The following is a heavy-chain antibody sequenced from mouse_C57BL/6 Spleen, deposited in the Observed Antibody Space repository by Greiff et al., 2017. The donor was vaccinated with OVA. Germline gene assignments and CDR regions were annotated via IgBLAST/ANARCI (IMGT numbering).Heavy chain of an antibody. CDR3: ARMGYDYGDYYFDY. CDR2: IHPNSGST. D-gene: IGHD2-4*01. J-gene: IGHJ2*01. V-gene: IGHV1-64*01. CDR1: GYTFTSYW. Sequence: QVQLQQPGAELVKPGASVKLSCKASGYTFTSYWMNWVKQRPGQGLEWIGMIHPNSGSTNYNEKFKSKATLTVDKSSSTAYMQLSSLTSEDSAVYYCARMGYDYGDYYFDYWGQGTTLTVSS.